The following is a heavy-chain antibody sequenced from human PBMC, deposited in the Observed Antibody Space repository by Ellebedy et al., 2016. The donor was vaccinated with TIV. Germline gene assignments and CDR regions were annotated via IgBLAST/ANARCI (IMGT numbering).Heavy chain of an antibody. CDR3: ARVFCSGGACYLDAFDI. CDR1: GYTFSNND. Sequence: AASVKVSCKASGYTFSNNDINWVRQATGQGLEWMGWMHPNSGNKAYAQTFQGRVTMTWDASISTAYMELSSLRSEDTAVYYCARVFCSGGACYLDAFDIWGQGTMVTVSS. D-gene: IGHD2-15*01. CDR2: MHPNSGNK. V-gene: IGHV1-8*01. J-gene: IGHJ3*02.